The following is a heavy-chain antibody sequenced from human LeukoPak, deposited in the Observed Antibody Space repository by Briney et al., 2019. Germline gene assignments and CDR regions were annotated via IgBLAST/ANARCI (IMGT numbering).Heavy chain of an antibody. Sequence: PGGSLRLSCTASGFTFNTYSMNWVRQAPGKGLEWVSYITDSSGTIYYADSVKGRFTISRDNAKNSLYLQMNSLRADDTAVYYCARAFPYSRTWYAVGYWGQGTLVTVSS. CDR2: ITDSSGTI. CDR1: GFTFNTYS. J-gene: IGHJ4*02. D-gene: IGHD6-13*01. V-gene: IGHV3-48*01. CDR3: ARAFPYSRTWYAVGY.